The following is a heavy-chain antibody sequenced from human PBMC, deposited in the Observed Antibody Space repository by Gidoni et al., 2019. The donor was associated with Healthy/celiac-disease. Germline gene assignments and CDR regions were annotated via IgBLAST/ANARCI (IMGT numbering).Heavy chain of an antibody. CDR2: ISYDGSNK. CDR1: GFTFSSYA. CDR3: ASDLITIFGVAGQPDY. J-gene: IGHJ4*02. D-gene: IGHD3-3*01. Sequence: QVQLVESGGGVVQPGRSLRLSCAASGFTFSSYAMHWVRQAPGKGLEWVAVISYDGSNKYYADSVKGRFTISRDNSKNTLYLQMNSLRAEDTAVYYCASDLITIFGVAGQPDYWGQGTLVTVSS. V-gene: IGHV3-30-3*01.